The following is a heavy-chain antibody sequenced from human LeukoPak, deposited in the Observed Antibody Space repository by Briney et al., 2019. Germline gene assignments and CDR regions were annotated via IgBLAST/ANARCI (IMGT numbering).Heavy chain of an antibody. CDR2: INPNSGGT. J-gene: IGHJ4*02. V-gene: IGHV1-2*02. CDR1: GYTFTGYY. CDR3: ARDNGYCSSTSCYAAAFDY. D-gene: IGHD2-2*01. Sequence: ASVKVSCKASGYTFTGYYMHWVRQAPGQGLEWMGWINPNSGGTNYAQKFQGRVTMTRDTSISTAYMELSRLRSDDTAVYCCARDNGYCSSTSCYAAAFDYWAREPWSPSPQ.